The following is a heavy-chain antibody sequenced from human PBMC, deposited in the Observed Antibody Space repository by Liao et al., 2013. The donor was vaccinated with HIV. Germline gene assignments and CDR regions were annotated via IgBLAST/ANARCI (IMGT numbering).Heavy chain of an antibody. Sequence: QLQLQESGPGLVKPSETLSLTCTVSGDSISSYYWSWIRQPAGKGLEWIGRIYTSGSTNYNPSLKSRVTISVDTSKNQFSLKLSSVTAADTAVYYCARVIPTHPXGDQWYWYFDLWGRGTLVTVSS. CDR3: ARVIPTHPXGDQWYWYFDL. D-gene: IGHD3-16*01. J-gene: IGHJ2*01. V-gene: IGHV4-4*07. CDR1: GDSISSYY. CDR2: IYTSGST.